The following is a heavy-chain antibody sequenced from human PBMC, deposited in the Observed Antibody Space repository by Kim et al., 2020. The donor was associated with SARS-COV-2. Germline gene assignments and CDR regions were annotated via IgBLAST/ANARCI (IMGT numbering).Heavy chain of an antibody. J-gene: IGHJ4*02. CDR3: ARQKGWFGELFDY. D-gene: IGHD3-10*01. V-gene: IGHV4-59*08. Sequence: SNPSLKSRVTISVDTAKNQFSLKLSSVTAADTAVYYCARQKGWFGELFDYWGQGTLVTVSS.